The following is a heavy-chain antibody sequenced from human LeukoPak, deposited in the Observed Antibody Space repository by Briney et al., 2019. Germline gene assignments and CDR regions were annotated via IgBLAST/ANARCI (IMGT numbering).Heavy chain of an antibody. V-gene: IGHV3-48*03. CDR1: GFTFSSYE. CDR2: ISSSGSTI. CDR3: AELGITMIGGV. J-gene: IGHJ6*04. Sequence: GGSLRLSCAASGFTFSSYEMNWVRQAPGKGLEWVSDISSSGSTIYYADSVKGRFTISRDNAKNSLYLQMHSLRAEDTAVYYCAELGITMIGGVWGKGTTVTISS. D-gene: IGHD3-10*02.